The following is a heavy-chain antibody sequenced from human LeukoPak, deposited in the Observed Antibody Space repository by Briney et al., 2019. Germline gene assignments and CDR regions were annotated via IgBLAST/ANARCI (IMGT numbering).Heavy chain of an antibody. Sequence: GGSLRLSCAAYGFTFSSYSMNWVRQAPGKGREWVSHITASGTAMFYADSVKGRLTISRDNAKNSLYLQMNSLRDEDTAVYYCASSGSSRFDYWGQGTLVTVSS. J-gene: IGHJ4*02. V-gene: IGHV3-48*02. CDR1: GFTFSSYS. D-gene: IGHD1-26*01. CDR3: ASSGSSRFDY. CDR2: ITASGTAM.